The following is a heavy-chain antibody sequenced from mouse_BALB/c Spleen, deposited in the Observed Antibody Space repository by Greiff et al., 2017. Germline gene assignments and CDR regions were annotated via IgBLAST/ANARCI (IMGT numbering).Heavy chain of an antibody. V-gene: IGHV1-80*01. CDR3: ARSDYYGSSYNFDY. Sequence: VQLQESGAEPVRPGSSVKISCKASGYAFSSYWMNWVKQRPGQGLEWIGQIYPGDGDTNYNGKFKGKATLTADKSSSTAYMQLSSLTSEDSAVYFCARSDYYGSSYNFDYWGKGTTLTVSS. CDR2: IYPGDGDT. CDR1: GYAFSSYW. J-gene: IGHJ2*01. D-gene: IGHD1-1*01.